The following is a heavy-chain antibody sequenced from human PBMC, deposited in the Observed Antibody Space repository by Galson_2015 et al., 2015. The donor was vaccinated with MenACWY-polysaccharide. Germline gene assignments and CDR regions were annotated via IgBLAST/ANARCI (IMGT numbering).Heavy chain of an antibody. CDR3: ARDLILTEAAVTCYYYGMDV. Sequence: SLRLSCAASGFTFSSYSMNWVRQAPGKGLEGVSSISSSSSYIYYADSVKGRFTISRDNAKNSLYLQMNSLRADDTAVYYCARDLILTEAAVTCYYYGMDVWGQGTTVTVSS. D-gene: IGHD6-13*01. CDR1: GFTFSSYS. V-gene: IGHV3-21*01. CDR2: ISSSSSYI. J-gene: IGHJ6*02.